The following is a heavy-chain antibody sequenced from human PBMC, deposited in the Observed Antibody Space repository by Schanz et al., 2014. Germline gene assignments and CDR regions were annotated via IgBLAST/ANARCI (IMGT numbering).Heavy chain of an antibody. J-gene: IGHJ6*02. CDR2: SSHSGGSK. CDR1: GFTFNSYA. D-gene: IGHD2-15*01. CDR3: AKGMGYCSGGTCYDYYYDGLDV. V-gene: IGHV3-23*01. Sequence: DVQLLESGGGLVQPGGSLRLSCAASGFTFNSYAMTWVRQAPGKGLEWVSSSSHSGGSKYYADSVEGRFTSSRDNSENTLYLQVNRLSADDTAVVYCAKGMGYCSGGTCYDYYYDGLDVWGQGTTVTVSS.